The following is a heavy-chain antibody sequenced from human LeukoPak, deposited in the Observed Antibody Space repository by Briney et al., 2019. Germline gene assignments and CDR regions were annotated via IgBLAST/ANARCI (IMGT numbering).Heavy chain of an antibody. CDR1: GFTFSSYE. J-gene: IGHJ4*02. V-gene: IGHV3-73*01. CDR2: IRSKANSYAT. Sequence: GGSLRLSCAASGFTFSSYEMDWVRQASGKGLEWVGRIRSKANSYATAYAASVKGRFTISRDDSKNTAYLQMNSLKTEDTAVYYCARDYYDNSGYSPGLGYWGQGTLVTVSS. CDR3: ARDYYDNSGYSPGLGY. D-gene: IGHD3-22*01.